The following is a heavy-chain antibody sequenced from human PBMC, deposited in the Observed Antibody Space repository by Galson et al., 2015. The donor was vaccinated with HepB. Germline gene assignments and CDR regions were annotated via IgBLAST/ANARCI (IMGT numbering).Heavy chain of an antibody. V-gene: IGHV3-30*04. Sequence: SLRLSCAASGFTFSSYAMHWVRQAPGKGLEWVAVISYDGSNKYYADSVKGRFTISRDNSKNTLYLQMNSLRAEDTAVYYCAREYWITMVRGVNGWFDPWGQGTLVTVSS. CDR3: AREYWITMVRGVNGWFDP. CDR2: ISYDGSNK. D-gene: IGHD3-10*01. CDR1: GFTFSSYA. J-gene: IGHJ5*02.